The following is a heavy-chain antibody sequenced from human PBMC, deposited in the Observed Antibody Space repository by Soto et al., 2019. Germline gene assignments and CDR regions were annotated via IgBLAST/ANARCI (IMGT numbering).Heavy chain of an antibody. V-gene: IGHV4-31*03. J-gene: IGHJ4*02. Sequence: QVQLQESGPGLVKPSQTLSLTCTVSGGSISSGGYYWSWIRQHPGKGLERIGYIYYSGSTYYNPYLKSRVTMSVDTSKNQFSLKLSSVTAADTAVYYCATAPRGDDVDTAMVFGYWGQGTLVTVSS. CDR1: GGSISSGGYY. D-gene: IGHD5-18*01. CDR3: ATAPRGDDVDTAMVFGY. CDR2: IYYSGST.